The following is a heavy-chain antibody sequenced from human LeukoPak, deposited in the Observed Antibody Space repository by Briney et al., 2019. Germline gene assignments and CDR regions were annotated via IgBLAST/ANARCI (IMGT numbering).Heavy chain of an antibody. J-gene: IGHJ4*02. D-gene: IGHD4-11*01. CDR2: ILASGSST. Sequence: GGSLRLSCAASGLTFSNYAMTWVRQAPGKGLEWVSSILASGSSTYYADSVKGRFTISRDNSYNTLYLQMSSLRAEDTAVYYCTKEHDYSNLAEDYWGQGTLVTVSS. V-gene: IGHV3-23*01. CDR3: TKEHDYSNLAEDY. CDR1: GLTFSNYA.